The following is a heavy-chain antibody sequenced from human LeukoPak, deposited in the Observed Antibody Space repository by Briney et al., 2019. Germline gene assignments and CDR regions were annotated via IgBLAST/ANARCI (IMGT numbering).Heavy chain of an antibody. V-gene: IGHV4-59*01. CDR3: ARKAYYYDSSGYYYVTYAFDI. CDR1: GGSISSYY. D-gene: IGHD3-22*01. Sequence: SETLSLTCTVSGGSISSYYWIWIRQPPGKGLEGIGYIYYSGSTNYNPSLKRRVTISVDTSKNQFSLKLSSVTAADTAVYYCARKAYYYDSSGYYYVTYAFDIWGQGTMVTVSS. J-gene: IGHJ3*02. CDR2: IYYSGST.